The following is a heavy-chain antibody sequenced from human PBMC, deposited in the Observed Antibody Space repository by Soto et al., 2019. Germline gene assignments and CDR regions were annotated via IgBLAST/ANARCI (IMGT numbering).Heavy chain of an antibody. J-gene: IGHJ6*02. Sequence: QVQLVESGGGVVQPGRSLRLSCAASGFTFSSYGMHWVRQAPGKGLEWVAVISYDGSNKYYADSVKGRFTISRDNSKNALYLQMNSLRAEDTAVYYCAKDLGGGYDPINYYYCGMDVWGQGPTVTVSS. D-gene: IGHD5-12*01. V-gene: IGHV3-30*18. CDR3: AKDLGGGYDPINYYYCGMDV. CDR2: ISYDGSNK. CDR1: GFTFSSYG.